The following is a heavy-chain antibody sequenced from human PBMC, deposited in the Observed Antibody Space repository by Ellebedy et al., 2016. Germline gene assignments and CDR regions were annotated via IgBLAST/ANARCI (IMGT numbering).Heavy chain of an antibody. CDR1: GFTFNDYA. CDR2: IRGKAYGGTA. Sequence: GGSLRLSXTASGFTFNDYAMNWFRQAPGKGLEWVGFIRGKAYGGTAEYAASVKGRFTISRDDSKGIAYLQMNSLRAEDTAVYYCTRFNFGLQRYFDWFDYWGQGTLVTVSS. CDR3: TRFNFGLQRYFDWFDY. J-gene: IGHJ4*02. V-gene: IGHV3-49*03. D-gene: IGHD3-9*01.